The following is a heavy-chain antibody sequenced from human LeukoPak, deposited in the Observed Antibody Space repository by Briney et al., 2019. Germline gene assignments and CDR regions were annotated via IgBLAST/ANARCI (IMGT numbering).Heavy chain of an antibody. V-gene: IGHV4-61*02. CDR3: ARYILGELSSYNWFDP. CDR1: GGSISSGSYY. CDR2: IYTSGST. Sequence: SQTLSLTCTVSGGSISSGSYYWSWIRQPAGKGLEWIGSIYTSGSTNYNPSLKSRVTISVDTSKNQFSLKLSSVTAADTAVYYCARYILGELSSYNWFDPWGQGTLVTVSS. J-gene: IGHJ5*02. D-gene: IGHD3-16*02.